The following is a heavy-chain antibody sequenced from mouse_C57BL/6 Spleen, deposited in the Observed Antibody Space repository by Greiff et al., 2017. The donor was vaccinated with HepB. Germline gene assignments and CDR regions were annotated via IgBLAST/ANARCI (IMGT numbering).Heavy chain of an antibody. D-gene: IGHD1-1*01. CDR3: VYGSSSLFDY. Sequence: VQLQQPGAELVMPGASVKLSCKASGYTFTSYWMHWVKQRPGQGLEWIGEIDPSDSYTNYNQKFKGKSTLTVDKSSSTAYMQLSSLTSEDSAVYYWVYGSSSLFDYWGQGTTLTVSS. V-gene: IGHV1-69*01. CDR1: GYTFTSYW. CDR2: IDPSDSYT. J-gene: IGHJ2*01.